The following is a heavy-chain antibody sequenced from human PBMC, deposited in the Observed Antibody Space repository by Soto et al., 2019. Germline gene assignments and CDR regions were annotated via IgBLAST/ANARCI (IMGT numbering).Heavy chain of an antibody. Sequence: PGGSLRLSCAASVFTFSNYWMHWVRQVPEKGLVWVSHINYDGSSTTYADAVKGRVTISLDKSNNQFSLNLKSLTAADTAVYYCATLPPRIVVTILPIPSWGQGTQVTVSS. D-gene: IGHD2-21*01. J-gene: IGHJ4*02. V-gene: IGHV3-74*01. CDR2: INYDGSST. CDR3: ATLPPRIVVTILPIPS. CDR1: VFTFSNYW.